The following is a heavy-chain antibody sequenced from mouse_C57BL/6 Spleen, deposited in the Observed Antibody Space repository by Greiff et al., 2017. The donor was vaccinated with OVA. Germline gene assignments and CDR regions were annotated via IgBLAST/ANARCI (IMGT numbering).Heavy chain of an antibody. Sequence: EVQGVESGGGLVKPGGSLKLSCAASGFTFSDYGMHWVRQAPEKGLEWVAYISSGSSTIYYADTVKGRFTISRDNAKNTLFLQMTSLRSEDTPMYYCARQVGYYGSSPHFDVWGTGTTVTVSS. CDR3: ARQVGYYGSSPHFDV. CDR1: GFTFSDYG. D-gene: IGHD1-1*01. V-gene: IGHV5-17*01. J-gene: IGHJ1*03. CDR2: ISSGSSTI.